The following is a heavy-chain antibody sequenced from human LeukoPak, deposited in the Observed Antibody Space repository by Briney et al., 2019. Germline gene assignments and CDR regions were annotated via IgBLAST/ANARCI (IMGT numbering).Heavy chain of an antibody. Sequence: ASVKVSCKVPGNSLTELSTHWVRQTPGEGLEWLGGFDPEDGETIYAPKFQGRVTMTEDTSTDTAYMELTSLRSEDTAVYFCATDFRFWGQGTLVTISS. CDR1: GNSLTELS. CDR3: ATDFRF. V-gene: IGHV1-24*01. J-gene: IGHJ4*02. CDR2: FDPEDGET.